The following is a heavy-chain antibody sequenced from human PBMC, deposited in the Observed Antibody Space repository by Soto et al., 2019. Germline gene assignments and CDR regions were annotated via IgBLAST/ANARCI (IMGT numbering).Heavy chain of an antibody. V-gene: IGHV3-23*01. CDR3: ARVLRFLEWYDAFDI. Sequence: GGSLRLSCAASGFTFSSYAMSWVRQAPGKGLEWVSAISGSGGSTYYADSVKGRFTISRDNSKNTLYLQMNSLRAEDTAVYYCARVLRFLEWYDAFDIWGQGTMVTVSS. D-gene: IGHD3-3*01. CDR2: ISGSGGST. CDR1: GFTFSSYA. J-gene: IGHJ3*02.